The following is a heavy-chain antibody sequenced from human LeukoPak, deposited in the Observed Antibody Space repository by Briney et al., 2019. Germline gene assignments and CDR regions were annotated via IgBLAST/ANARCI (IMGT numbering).Heavy chain of an antibody. J-gene: IGHJ4*02. Sequence: GGSLRLSCAASGFTFSNFAMGWVRQAPGKGLEWVSGITNTGGDTFHADYVKGRLTISRDNPKYTLYLQMNSLRVEDTAMYYCVKGSSSSRPYYFDSWGQGTLVSVSS. V-gene: IGHV3-23*01. CDR3: VKGSSSSRPYYFDS. D-gene: IGHD6-6*01. CDR2: ITNTGGDT. CDR1: GFTFSNFA.